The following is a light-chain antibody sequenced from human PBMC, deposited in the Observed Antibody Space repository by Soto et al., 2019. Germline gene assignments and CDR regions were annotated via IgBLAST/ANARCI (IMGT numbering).Light chain of an antibody. J-gene: IGLJ2*01. CDR2: SNN. CDR1: SSNIGSNS. CDR3: AAWDDSLNGVV. V-gene: IGLV1-44*01. Sequence: QPVLTQPPSASGTPGQRVTISCSRSSSNIGSNSLNWYQQLPGTAPKLLIYSNNERPSGVPDRFSGSKSGTSASLAISGLQSVDEADYYCAAWDDSLNGVVFGGGTKVTVL.